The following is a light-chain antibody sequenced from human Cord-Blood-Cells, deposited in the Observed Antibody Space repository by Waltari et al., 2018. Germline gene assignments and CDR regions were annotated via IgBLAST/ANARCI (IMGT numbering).Light chain of an antibody. V-gene: IGKV1-33*01. CDR1: QDISNY. J-gene: IGKJ3*01. CDR2: DAS. CDR3: QQYDNLPFT. Sequence: DIQMTQSPYSLSASVRERATITCPASQDISNYLHWYQQKPGKTPKLLIYDASNLETGVPSRFSGSGSGTDFTFTISSLQPEDIATYYCQQYDNLPFTFGPGTKVDIK.